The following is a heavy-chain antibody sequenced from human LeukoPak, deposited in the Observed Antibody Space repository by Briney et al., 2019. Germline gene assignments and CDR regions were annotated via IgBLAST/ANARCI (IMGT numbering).Heavy chain of an antibody. Sequence: GASLEISCKASGSIFTSYWISWVRQLPGKGLGWMGRIDPSDSYTNYSPSFQGHVTISADKYISTAYLQWSSLKASDTAMYYCARHPSAWYSDLWGRGTLVTVSS. V-gene: IGHV5-10-1*01. CDR1: GSIFTSYW. CDR3: ARHPSAWYSDL. CDR2: IDPSDSYT. J-gene: IGHJ2*01.